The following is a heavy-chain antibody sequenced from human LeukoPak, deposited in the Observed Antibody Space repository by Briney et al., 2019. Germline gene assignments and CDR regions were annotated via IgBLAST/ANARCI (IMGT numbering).Heavy chain of an antibody. CDR3: ARGGRDCANGVCYAFDI. CDR1: GFTFSSNT. D-gene: IGHD2-8*01. V-gene: IGHV3-21*01. CDR2: ISSSSSYI. Sequence: KPGGSLRLSCAASGFTFSSNTMNWVRQAPGKGLEWVSSISSSSSYIYHADSVKGRFTISRDNAKKSLYLQMNSLRAEDTAVYYCARGGRDCANGVCYAFDIWGQGTVVTVSS. J-gene: IGHJ3*02.